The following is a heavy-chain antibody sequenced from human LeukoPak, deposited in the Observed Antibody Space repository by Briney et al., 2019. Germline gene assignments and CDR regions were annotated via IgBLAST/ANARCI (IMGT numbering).Heavy chain of an antibody. Sequence: ASVKVSCKASGYTFTSYYMHWVRQAPGQGLEWMGIINPSGGSTSYAQKFQGRVTMTRDTSTSTVYMELSSLRSEDTAVYYCARSRPAPEGRYNWNVWKKQRDHYYGLDVWGQGTTVTVSS. CDR2: INPSGGST. J-gene: IGHJ6*02. V-gene: IGHV1-46*01. CDR1: GYTFTSYY. D-gene: IGHD1-20*01. CDR3: ARSRPAPEGRYNWNVWKKQRDHYYGLDV.